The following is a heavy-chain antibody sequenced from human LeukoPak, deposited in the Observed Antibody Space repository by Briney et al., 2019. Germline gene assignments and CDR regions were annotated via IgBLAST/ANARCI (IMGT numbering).Heavy chain of an antibody. J-gene: IGHJ5*02. Sequence: ASAKVSCKAPGYTFTRYDINRGRPATGQGLEWMGWINPNSGNTGYAQKVQGRVNMTRNTCISTAYMELSSLRSEDTAVYYCARGLAMYYYDSSGYSNWFDPWGQGTLVTVSS. V-gene: IGHV1-8*01. CDR2: INPNSGNT. CDR1: GYTFTRYD. CDR3: ARGLAMYYYDSSGYSNWFDP. D-gene: IGHD3-22*01.